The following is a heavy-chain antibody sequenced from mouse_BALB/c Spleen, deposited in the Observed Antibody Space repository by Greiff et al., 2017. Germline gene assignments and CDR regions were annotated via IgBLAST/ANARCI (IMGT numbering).Heavy chain of an antibody. CDR2: INPSNGRT. J-gene: IGHJ3*01. CDR3: ARGGITNAWFAY. CDR1: GYTFTSYW. Sequence: VKLQQPGAELVKPGASVKLSCKASGYTFTSYWMHWVKQRPGQGLEWIGEINPSNGRTNYNEKFKSKATLTVDKSSSTAYMQLSSLTSEDSAVYYCARGGITNAWFAYWGQGTLVTVSA. D-gene: IGHD2-4*01. V-gene: IGHV1S81*02.